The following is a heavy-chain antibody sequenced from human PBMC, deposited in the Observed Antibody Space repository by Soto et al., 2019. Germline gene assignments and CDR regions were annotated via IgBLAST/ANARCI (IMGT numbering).Heavy chain of an antibody. CDR3: ARDPVTVTYYYYYMDV. CDR1: GFTFSSYS. D-gene: IGHD4-17*01. J-gene: IGHJ6*03. V-gene: IGHV3-48*01. Sequence: GGSLRLSCAASGFTFSSYSMNWVRQAPGKGLEWVSYISSSSSTIYYADSVKGRFTISRDNAKNSLYLQMNSLRAEDTAVYYCARDPVTVTYYYYYMDVWGKGTTVTVSS. CDR2: ISSSSSTI.